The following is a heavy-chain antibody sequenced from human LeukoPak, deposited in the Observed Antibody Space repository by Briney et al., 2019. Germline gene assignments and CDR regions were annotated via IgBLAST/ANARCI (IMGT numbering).Heavy chain of an antibody. J-gene: IGHJ6*02. CDR2: INHSGST. Sequence: TSETLSLTCAVYGGSFSGYYWSWIRQPPGKGLEWIGEINHSGSTNYNPSLKSRVTISVDTSKNQFSLKLSSVTAADTAVYYCARGPGYCSSTSCKYYYYYGMDVWGQGTTVTVSS. CDR3: ARGPGYCSSTSCKYYYYYGMDV. CDR1: GGSFSGYY. D-gene: IGHD2-2*03. V-gene: IGHV4-34*01.